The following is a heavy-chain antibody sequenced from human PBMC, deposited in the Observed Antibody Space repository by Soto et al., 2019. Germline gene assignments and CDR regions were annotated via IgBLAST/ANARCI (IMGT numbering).Heavy chain of an antibody. CDR2: IYPGDSET. J-gene: IGHJ6*02. Sequence: GESLKISCKGSGYTFSTYWIGWVRQMPGKGLEWMGIIYPGDSETRYSPSFQGQVTISADKSINTAYLQWSSLKASDTAMYYCATSRIAVAGNYYYYGMDVWGQGTTVTVSS. V-gene: IGHV5-51*01. D-gene: IGHD6-19*01. CDR3: ATSRIAVAGNYYYYGMDV. CDR1: GYTFSTYW.